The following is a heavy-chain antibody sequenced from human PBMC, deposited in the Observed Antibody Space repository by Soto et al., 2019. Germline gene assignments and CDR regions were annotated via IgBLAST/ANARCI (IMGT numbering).Heavy chain of an antibody. Sequence: ASVKVSCKASGGTFSSYTISWVRQAPGQGLEWMGRIIPILGIANYAQKFQGRVTITADKSTSTAYMELSSLRSEDTAVYYCASSGDIAVAGHDAFDIWGQGTMVTVSS. CDR2: IIPILGIA. CDR1: GGTFSSYT. D-gene: IGHD6-19*01. V-gene: IGHV1-69*02. CDR3: ASSGDIAVAGHDAFDI. J-gene: IGHJ3*02.